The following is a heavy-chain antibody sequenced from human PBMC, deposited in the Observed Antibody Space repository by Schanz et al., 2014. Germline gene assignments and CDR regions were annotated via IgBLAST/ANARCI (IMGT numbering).Heavy chain of an antibody. Sequence: EVQLVESGGGLIQPGGSLRLSCVASGFTVSSNYMSWVRQAPGKGLEWVSVIYSDGRTYYGDSVKGRFTISRDNARNSLYLQMNSLRAEDTAVYYCAMGSSLYYFDYWGQGALVTVSS. D-gene: IGHD6-13*01. CDR2: IYSDGRT. J-gene: IGHJ4*02. CDR1: GFTVSSNY. CDR3: AMGSSLYYFDY. V-gene: IGHV3-53*01.